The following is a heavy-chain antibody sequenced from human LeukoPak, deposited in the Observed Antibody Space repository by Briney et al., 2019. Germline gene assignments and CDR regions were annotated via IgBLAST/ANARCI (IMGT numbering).Heavy chain of an antibody. V-gene: IGHV4-38-2*02. Sequence: SETLSLTCTVSGYSISSGYYWGWIRQPPGKGLEWIGSIYHSGSTYYNPSLKSRVTISVDTSKNQFSLKLSSVTAADTAVYYCARVPYSSGWYSHWGQGTLVTVSS. J-gene: IGHJ4*02. CDR3: ARVPYSSGWYSH. CDR2: IYHSGST. CDR1: GYSISSGYY. D-gene: IGHD6-19*01.